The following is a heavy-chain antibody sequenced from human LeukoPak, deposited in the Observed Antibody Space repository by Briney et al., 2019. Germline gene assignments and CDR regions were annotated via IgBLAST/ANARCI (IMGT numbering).Heavy chain of an antibody. Sequence: SETLSLTCAVYGGSFSGYYWSWIRQPPGKGLEWIGEINHSGSTNYNPSLKSRVTISVDTSKNQFSLKLSSVTAADTAVYYCARGARGSGSYPIAYWGQGTLVTVSS. CDR3: ARGARGSGSYPIAY. D-gene: IGHD3-10*01. CDR1: GGSFSGYY. CDR2: INHSGST. V-gene: IGHV4-34*01. J-gene: IGHJ4*02.